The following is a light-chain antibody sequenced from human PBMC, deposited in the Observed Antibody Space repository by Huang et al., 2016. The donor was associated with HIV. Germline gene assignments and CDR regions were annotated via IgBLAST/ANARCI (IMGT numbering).Light chain of an antibody. CDR2: EAS. Sequence: DIQMTQSPSSLSASVGDRVTIACQASQDINNYLNWYQQKPGKAPNLLIYEASNLEAVVPSRFSGSGSGSDFTVTITSLQPEDVATYYCQQYDSLPYTFGQGTKVEIK. J-gene: IGKJ2*01. CDR1: QDINNY. CDR3: QQYDSLPYT. V-gene: IGKV1-33*01.